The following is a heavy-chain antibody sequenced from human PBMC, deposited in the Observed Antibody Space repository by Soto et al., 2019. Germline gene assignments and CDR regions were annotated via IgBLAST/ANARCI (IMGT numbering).Heavy chain of an antibody. D-gene: IGHD4-17*01. CDR3: ARDRRATVTTDNGYWFDP. V-gene: IGHV4-4*07. CDR1: GGSISSYY. CDR2: IYTSGST. Sequence: ETLSLTCTVSGGSISSYYWSWIRQPAGKGLEWIGRIYTSGSTNYNPSLKSRVTMSVDTSKNQFSLKLSSVTAADTAVYYCARDRRATVTTDNGYWFDPWGQGTLVTVSS. J-gene: IGHJ5*02.